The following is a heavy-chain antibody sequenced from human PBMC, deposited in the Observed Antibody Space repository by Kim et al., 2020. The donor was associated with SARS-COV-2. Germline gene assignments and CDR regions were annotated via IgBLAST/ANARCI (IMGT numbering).Heavy chain of an antibody. V-gene: IGHV3-74*01. Sequence: GGSLRLSCAASGFTFSSYWMHWVRQGPGKGLVWVSRINGDGSSTIHADSVKGRFTISRDNAKNTLYLQMNSLRAEDTAVYYCVRAGWGYCSGGRCNSGGYFGYWGQRILVTVSS. CDR2: INGDGSST. J-gene: IGHJ4*02. CDR1: GFTFSSYW. CDR3: VRAGWGYCSGGRCNSGGYFGY. D-gene: IGHD2-15*01.